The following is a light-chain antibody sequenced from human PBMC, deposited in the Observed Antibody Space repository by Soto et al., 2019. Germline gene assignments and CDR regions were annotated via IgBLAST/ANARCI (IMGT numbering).Light chain of an antibody. V-gene: IGKV3-20*01. CDR1: QSVTSTY. Sequence: EIVLTQSPGTLSLSPGERATLSCRASQSVTSTYLAWYQQKPGQSPRLIIYRGSTRASGFPDRFSGGGSGTDFTLTISRLEPEDSAVYYCHCQQFDSSRMYSFGQGTKLEI. CDR2: RGS. CDR3: QQFDSSRMYS. J-gene: IGKJ2*03.